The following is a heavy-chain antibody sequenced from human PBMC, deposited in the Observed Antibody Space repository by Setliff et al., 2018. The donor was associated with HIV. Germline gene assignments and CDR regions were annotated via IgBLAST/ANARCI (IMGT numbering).Heavy chain of an antibody. CDR2: VYASGST. J-gene: IGHJ4*02. Sequence: PSETLSLTCTVSGYSISSGYYWSWIRQPAGKGLEWIGRVYASGSTNYNPSLKSRVTMSVDTSDNQFSLKLSSVTAADTAVYYCAASSGWQRGDYWGQGILVTVSS. V-gene: IGHV4-4*07. CDR3: AASSGWQRGDY. CDR1: GYSISSGYY. D-gene: IGHD6-25*01.